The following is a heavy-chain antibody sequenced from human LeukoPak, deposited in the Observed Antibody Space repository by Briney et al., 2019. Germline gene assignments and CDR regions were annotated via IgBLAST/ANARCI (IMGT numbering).Heavy chain of an antibody. CDR3: ARDPGYCSGGSCYPYYFDY. CDR2: ISSSSSYI. V-gene: IGHV3-21*01. J-gene: IGHJ4*02. D-gene: IGHD2-15*01. Sequence: GGSLRLSCAASGFTFSSYSINWVRQAPGKGLEWVSSISSSSSYIYYADSVKGRFTISRDNAKNSLYLQMNSLRAEDTAVYYCARDPGYCSGGSCYPYYFDYWGQGTLVTVSS. CDR1: GFTFSSYS.